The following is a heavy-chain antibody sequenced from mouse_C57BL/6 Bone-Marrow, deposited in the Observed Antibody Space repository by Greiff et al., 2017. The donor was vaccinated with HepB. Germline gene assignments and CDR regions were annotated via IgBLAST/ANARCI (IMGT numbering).Heavy chain of an antibody. J-gene: IGHJ2*01. Sequence: VQLQQSGAELVRPGASVTLSCKASGYTFTDYEMHWVKQTPVHGLEWIGAIDPETGGTAYNQKFKGKAILTADKSSSTAYMELRSLTSEDSAVYYCTRFGDGYPYYFDYWGQGTTLTVSS. V-gene: IGHV1-15*01. CDR1: GYTFTDYE. CDR3: TRFGDGYPYYFDY. D-gene: IGHD2-3*01. CDR2: IDPETGGT.